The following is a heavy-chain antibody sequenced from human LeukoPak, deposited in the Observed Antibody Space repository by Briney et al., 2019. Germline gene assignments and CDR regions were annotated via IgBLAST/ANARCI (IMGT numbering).Heavy chain of an antibody. CDR1: DDSMISYH. CDR3: SRENGAFSPFGY. D-gene: IGHD2-8*01. Sequence: PSETLSLTCSVSDDSMISYHWSWIRQSAGRGLEWIGRIYSTGSTDYNPSLMSRVTMSVDTAKKQFSLKLRSVTAADTAVYYCSRENGAFSPFGYWGQGTLVTVPS. CDR2: IYSTGST. V-gene: IGHV4-4*07. J-gene: IGHJ4*02.